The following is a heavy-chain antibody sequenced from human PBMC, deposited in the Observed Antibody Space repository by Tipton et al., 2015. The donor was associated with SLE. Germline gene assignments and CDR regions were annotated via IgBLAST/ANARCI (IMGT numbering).Heavy chain of an antibody. V-gene: IGHV4-39*07. CDR2: IYYGGTT. D-gene: IGHD1-26*01. Sequence: TLSLTCTVSAGSMSSSSYYWGWIRQPPGKGLELIGSIYYGGTTFYNPSLKSRVTISVDTSKNQFSLKLRSVTAADTAVYYCASAPRATAGWGYFDLWGRGTLVTVSS. CDR1: AGSMSSSSYY. J-gene: IGHJ2*01. CDR3: ASAPRATAGWGYFDL.